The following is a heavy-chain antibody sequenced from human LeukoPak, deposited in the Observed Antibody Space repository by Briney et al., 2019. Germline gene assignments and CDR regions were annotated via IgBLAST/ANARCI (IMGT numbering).Heavy chain of an antibody. J-gene: IGHJ6*03. Sequence: SETLSLTCAVYGGSFSGYYWSWIRQPPGKGLEWIGEIIHSGSTNYNPSLKSRVTISVDTSKNQFSLKLSSVTAADTAVYYCAREGEDCSGGSCYSASYYYYYYYMDVWGKGTTVTVSS. CDR1: GGSFSGYY. CDR2: IIHSGST. CDR3: AREGEDCSGGSCYSASYYYYYYYMDV. D-gene: IGHD2-15*01. V-gene: IGHV4-34*12.